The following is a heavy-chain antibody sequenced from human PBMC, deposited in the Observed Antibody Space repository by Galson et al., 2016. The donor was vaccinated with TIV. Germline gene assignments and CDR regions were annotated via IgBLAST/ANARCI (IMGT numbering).Heavy chain of an antibody. D-gene: IGHD3-22*01. J-gene: IGHJ3*02. CDR1: GFIFSSYS. V-gene: IGHV3-21*01. CDR2: ISISSSYI. CDR3: ARDDPYYRSGDYKDAFDI. Sequence: RLSCAASGFIFSSYSMNWVRQAPGKGLEWVSSISISSSYIYYADSVKGRFTISRDNAKNSLFLQMNSLRAEDTAVYYCARDDPYYRSGDYKDAFDIWGQGTMVTVSS.